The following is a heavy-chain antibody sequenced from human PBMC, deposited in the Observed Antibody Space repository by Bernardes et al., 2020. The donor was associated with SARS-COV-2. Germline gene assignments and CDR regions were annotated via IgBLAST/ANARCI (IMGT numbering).Heavy chain of an antibody. J-gene: IGHJ4*02. D-gene: IGHD2-15*01. CDR3: ARGPGMSHRRSKTVVTATPFDY. CDR2: INHSGST. CDR1: GGSFSGYY. V-gene: IGHV4-34*01. Sequence: TLSLTCAVYGGSFSGYYWSWIRQPPGKGLEWIGEINHSGSTNYNPSLKSRVTISVDTSKNQFSLKLSSVTAADTAVYYCARGPGMSHRRSKTVVTATPFDYWGQGTLVTVSS.